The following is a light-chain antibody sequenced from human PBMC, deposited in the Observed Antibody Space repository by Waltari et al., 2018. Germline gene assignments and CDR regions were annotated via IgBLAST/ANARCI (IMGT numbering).Light chain of an antibody. Sequence: DIQMTQSPSTLSASVGDRGTITCRASQSINSWLSWYQQKPWKTPKLLIYKTSNLESGVPSRFSGSGTGTEFTLTISSLQPDDFATYYCQQYDSLWTFGQGTKVEIK. CDR3: QQYDSLWT. CDR2: KTS. J-gene: IGKJ1*01. V-gene: IGKV1-5*03. CDR1: QSINSW.